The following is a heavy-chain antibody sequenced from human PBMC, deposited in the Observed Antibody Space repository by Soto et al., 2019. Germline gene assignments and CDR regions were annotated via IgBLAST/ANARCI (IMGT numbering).Heavy chain of an antibody. CDR1: GGSISSYY. J-gene: IGHJ4*02. CDR3: AREPYADY. Sequence: SETLSLTCTVSGGSISSYYWSWIRQPPGKGLEWIGYIYYSGSTNYNPSLKSRVTISVDTSKNQFSLKLSSVTAADTAVYYCAREPYADYWGQGTLVTVSS. CDR2: IYYSGST. D-gene: IGHD4-17*01. V-gene: IGHV4-59*01.